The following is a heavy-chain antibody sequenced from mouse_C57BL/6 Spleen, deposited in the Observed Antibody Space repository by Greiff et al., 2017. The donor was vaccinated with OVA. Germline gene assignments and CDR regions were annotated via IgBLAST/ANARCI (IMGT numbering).Heavy chain of an antibody. CDR2: ISSGGDYI. V-gene: IGHV5-9-1*02. CDR1: GFTFSSYA. D-gene: IGHD3-2*02. Sequence: DVMLVESGEGLVKPGGSLKLSCAASGFTFSSYAMSWVRQTPEKRLEWVAYISSGGDYIYYADTVKGRFTISRDNARNTLYLQMSSLKSEDTAMYYCTREGAQATGAYWGQGTLVTVSA. J-gene: IGHJ3*01. CDR3: TREGAQATGAY.